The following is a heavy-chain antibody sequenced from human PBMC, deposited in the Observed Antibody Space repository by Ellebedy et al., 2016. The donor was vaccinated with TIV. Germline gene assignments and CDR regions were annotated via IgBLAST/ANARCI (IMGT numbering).Heavy chain of an antibody. CDR1: GYTFTSYD. V-gene: IGHV1-8*01. J-gene: IGHJ3*02. D-gene: IGHD3-22*01. Sequence: ASVKVSCKASGYTFTSYDINWVRQATGQGLEWMGWMNPNSGNTGYAQKFQDRVTMTRNTSITTAYMELSSLRSEDTAVYYCARGGHYYDSSGYLNMAFDIWGQGTMVTVSS. CDR2: MNPNSGNT. CDR3: ARGGHYYDSSGYLNMAFDI.